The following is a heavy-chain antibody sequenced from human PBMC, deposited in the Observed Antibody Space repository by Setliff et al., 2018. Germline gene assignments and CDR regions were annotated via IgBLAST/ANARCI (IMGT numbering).Heavy chain of an antibody. J-gene: IGHJ5*02. Sequence: SETLSLTCTVSGDSLSGDNYFWSWIRHLPGKGLQWLGHIYYTGKTYYIPSLKSRLEMSVDTSKREFALRLSSVTAADTAVYYCARTSTYVLGSGSYWDRWFDPWSQGTLVTVSS. CDR3: ARTSTYVLGSGSYWDRWFDP. CDR1: GDSLSGDNYF. CDR2: IYYTGKT. D-gene: IGHD3-10*01. V-gene: IGHV4-30-4*02.